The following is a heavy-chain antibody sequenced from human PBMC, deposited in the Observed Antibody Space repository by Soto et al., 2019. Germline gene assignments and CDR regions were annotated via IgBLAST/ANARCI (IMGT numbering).Heavy chain of an antibody. CDR2: IIPMSGTT. J-gene: IGHJ4*02. CDR3: ARDNTGLDY. V-gene: IGHV1-69*12. D-gene: IGHD1-1*01. Sequence: QVHLVQSGAEVKKPGSSVKVSCKASGGAFTSYSFHWVRQAPGQGLEWMGGIIPMSGTTNYALKFQGRVTMTADVTTNTAYIELSSLSSEDTAIYYCARDNTGLDYWGQGTLVTVSS. CDR1: GGAFTSYS.